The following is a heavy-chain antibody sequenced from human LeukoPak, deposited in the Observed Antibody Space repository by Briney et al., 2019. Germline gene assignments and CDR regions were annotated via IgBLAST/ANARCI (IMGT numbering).Heavy chain of an antibody. CDR2: ISGSGGST. Sequence: GGSLRLSCAASGFTFSSYAMSWVRQAPGKGLERVSAISGSGGSTYYADSVKGRFTISRDNSKNTLYLQMNSLRAEDTAVYYCAKRDLYGDYGDYWGQGTLVTVSS. CDR1: GFTFSSYA. CDR3: AKRDLYGDYGDY. J-gene: IGHJ4*02. D-gene: IGHD4-17*01. V-gene: IGHV3-23*01.